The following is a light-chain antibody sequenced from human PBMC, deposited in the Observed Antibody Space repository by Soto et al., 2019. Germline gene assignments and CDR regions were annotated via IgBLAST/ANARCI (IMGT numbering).Light chain of an antibody. V-gene: IGLV2-11*01. CDR3: CSYAGSLV. CDR1: SSDVGGYNY. Sequence: QSALTQPRSVSGSPGQSVTISCTGTSSDVGGYNYVSWYQQHPGKAPKLMIYDVSKRPSGVPDRFSGSKSGNTASLTISGLQAGDEADYYCCSYAGSLVFGGGTKLTVL. CDR2: DVS. J-gene: IGLJ2*01.